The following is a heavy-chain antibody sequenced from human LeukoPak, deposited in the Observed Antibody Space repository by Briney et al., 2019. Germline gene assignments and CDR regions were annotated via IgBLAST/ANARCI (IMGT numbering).Heavy chain of an antibody. J-gene: IGHJ5*02. D-gene: IGHD5-24*01. CDR2: ICYSGST. CDR1: GGSISSSSYC. V-gene: IGHV4-39*01. CDR3: ARTVNYIPEDWFDP. Sequence: QASETLSLTCTVSGGSISSSSYCWGWIRQPPGKGLEWIGSICYSGSTFYNPSLKSRVTLSVDTSKNQFSLKLSSVTVADTAVYYCARTVNYIPEDWFDPWGQGTLVTVSS.